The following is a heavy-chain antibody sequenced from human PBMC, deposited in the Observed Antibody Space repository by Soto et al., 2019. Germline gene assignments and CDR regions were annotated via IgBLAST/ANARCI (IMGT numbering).Heavy chain of an antibody. V-gene: IGHV1-69*01. CDR3: PRDQRYCSGGSCFGGYYYYDMDV. D-gene: IGHD2-15*01. J-gene: IGHJ6*02. CDR1: GGTFSSYA. Sequence: QVQLVQSGAEVKKPGSSVKVSCKASGGTFSSYAISWVRQAPGQGLEWMGGIIPIFGTANYAQKFQGRVTITADESTSTAYMELSSLRSEDTAVYYCPRDQRYCSGGSCFGGYYYYDMDVWGQGTTVTVSS. CDR2: IIPIFGTA.